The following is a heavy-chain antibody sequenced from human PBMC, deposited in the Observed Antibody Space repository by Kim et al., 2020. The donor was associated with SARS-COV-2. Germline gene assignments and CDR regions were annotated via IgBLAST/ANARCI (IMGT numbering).Heavy chain of an antibody. D-gene: IGHD2-15*01. J-gene: IGHJ4*02. CDR1: GFTFSSYG. V-gene: IGHV3-33*01. CDR2: IWYDGSNK. Sequence: GGSLRLSCAASGFTFSSYGMHWVRQAPGKGLEWVAVIWYDGSNKYYADSVKGRFTISRDNSKNTLYLQMNSLRAEDTAVYYCARGDYCSGGSCYFRPYYWGQGALVTVSS. CDR3: ARGDYCSGGSCYFRPYY.